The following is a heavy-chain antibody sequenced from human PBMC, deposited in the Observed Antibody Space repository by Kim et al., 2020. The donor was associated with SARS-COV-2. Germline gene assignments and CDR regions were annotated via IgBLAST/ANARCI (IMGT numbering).Heavy chain of an antibody. CDR3: ARLAMTGIGGSCWFDP. CDR1: GGSISRSNSH. Sequence: SETLSLTCTVSGGSISRSNSHWGWIRQPPGKGLEWIGSVYYSGSTFYNPSLKSRVTISVDTSENQLSLKLTSVTAADTAVYYCARLAMTGIGGSCWFDP. D-gene: IGHD1-1*01. J-gene: IGHJ5*02. CDR2: VYYSGST. V-gene: IGHV4-39*01.